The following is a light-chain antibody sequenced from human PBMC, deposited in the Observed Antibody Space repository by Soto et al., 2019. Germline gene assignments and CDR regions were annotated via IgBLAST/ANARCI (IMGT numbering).Light chain of an antibody. J-gene: IGLJ1*01. CDR1: SSNIGAGYD. Sequence: QSVLTQPPSVSGAPGQRVTISCTGSSSNIGAGYDVHWYQQLPGTAPKLLIYGNSNGPSGVPDRFSGSKSGTSASLAITGLQAEDEADYYCQSYDSSLSGYVFGTGTKLTVL. CDR3: QSYDSSLSGYV. V-gene: IGLV1-40*01. CDR2: GNS.